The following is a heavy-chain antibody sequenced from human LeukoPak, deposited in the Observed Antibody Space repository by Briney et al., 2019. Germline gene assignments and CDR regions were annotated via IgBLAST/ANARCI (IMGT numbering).Heavy chain of an antibody. Sequence: GGSLRLSCAASGFTFSDYSMNWVRQAPGKGLEWVSSISDDSNYIYYADSVKGRFTISRDNAKNSLYLQMNSLRAEDTAVYYCAMTTVTMWYFDYWGQGTLVTVSS. V-gene: IGHV3-21*01. CDR1: GFTFSDYS. D-gene: IGHD4-11*01. CDR3: AMTTVTMWYFDY. CDR2: ISDDSNYI. J-gene: IGHJ4*02.